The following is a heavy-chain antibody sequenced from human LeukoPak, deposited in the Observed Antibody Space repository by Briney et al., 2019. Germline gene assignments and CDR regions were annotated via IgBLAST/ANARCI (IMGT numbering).Heavy chain of an antibody. D-gene: IGHD3-10*01. CDR1: GFTFSSYA. V-gene: IGHV3-23*01. CDR3: AKSLNHITRCY. CDR2: ISGSGGST. Sequence: GGSLRLYCAASGFTFSSYAMSWVRQAPGKGLEGVSAISGSGGSTYYADSVKGRFTISRDNFKNTLYLQMNSLRAEDTAVYYCAKSLNHITRCYWGQGTLVTVSS. J-gene: IGHJ4*02.